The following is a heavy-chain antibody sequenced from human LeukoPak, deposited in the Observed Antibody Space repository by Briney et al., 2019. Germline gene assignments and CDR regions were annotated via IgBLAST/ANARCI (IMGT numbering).Heavy chain of an antibody. D-gene: IGHD4/OR15-4a*01. V-gene: IGHV1-2*02. CDR1: GYTFTGYY. Sequence: ASVKVSCKASGYTFTGYYMHWVRQAPGQGLEWMGWINPNSGGTNYAQKFQGRVTMTRDTSISTAYMELSRLRSDGTAVYYCARDRLGRVLIWGFDPWGQGTLVTVSS. J-gene: IGHJ5*02. CDR2: INPNSGGT. CDR3: ARDRLGRVLIWGFDP.